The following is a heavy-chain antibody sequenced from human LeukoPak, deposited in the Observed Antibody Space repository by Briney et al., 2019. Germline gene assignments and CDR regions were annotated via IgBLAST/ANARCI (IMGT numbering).Heavy chain of an antibody. J-gene: IGHJ6*03. D-gene: IGHD3-10*01. CDR3: ARELGQWFGELYYYYYMDV. CDR2: IYTSGST. Sequence: SETLSLTCSVSGGSISGYYWSWIRQPAGKGLEWVGRIYTSGSTNYNPSLKSRVTMSADTSKNQFSLKLSSVTAADTAVYYCARELGQWFGELYYYYYMDVWGKGTTVTVSS. CDR1: GGSISGYY. V-gene: IGHV4-4*07.